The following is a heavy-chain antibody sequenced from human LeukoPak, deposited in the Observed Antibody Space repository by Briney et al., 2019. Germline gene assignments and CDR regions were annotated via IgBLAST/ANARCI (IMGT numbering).Heavy chain of an antibody. CDR3: ARPDIYYYDSSGYYYYFDY. J-gene: IGHJ4*02. CDR2: IYPGDSDT. Sequence: GESLKISCKGSGYSFTSYWIGWVRQMPGKGLEWMGIIYPGDSDTRYGPSFQGQVTISADKSISTAYLQWSSLKASDTAMYYCARPDIYYYDSSGYYYYFDYWGQGTLVTVSS. D-gene: IGHD3-22*01. V-gene: IGHV5-51*01. CDR1: GYSFTSYW.